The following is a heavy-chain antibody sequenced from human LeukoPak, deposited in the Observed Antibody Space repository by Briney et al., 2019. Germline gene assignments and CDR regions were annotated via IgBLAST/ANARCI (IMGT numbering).Heavy chain of an antibody. CDR2: ISSRGSTI. V-gene: IGHV3-48*03. CDR3: AREFQNSFDI. D-gene: IGHD2/OR15-2a*01. J-gene: IGHJ3*02. CDR1: GFTFSSYE. Sequence: PGGSLRLSCAASGFTFSSYEMNWVRQAPGKGLEWVSYISSRGSTIYYADSVKGRFTFSRDNAKNSLYLQMNSLRAEDTGIYYCAREFQNSFDIWGQGTMVTFSS.